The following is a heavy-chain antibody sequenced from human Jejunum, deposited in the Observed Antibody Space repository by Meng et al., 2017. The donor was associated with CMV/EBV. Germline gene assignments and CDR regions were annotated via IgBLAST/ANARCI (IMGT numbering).Heavy chain of an antibody. J-gene: IGHJ4*02. CDR3: ARGLDLPY. Sequence: SCAASGFTFRTYWMSWVRPAPGQGLEWMGSMTPKSGNTVYAQKFQGRVTMTWDTSTTTAYMELSSLRSEDTAMYYCARGLDLPYWGQGTLVTVSS. CDR2: MTPKSGNT. CDR1: GFTFRTYW. V-gene: IGHV1-8*02.